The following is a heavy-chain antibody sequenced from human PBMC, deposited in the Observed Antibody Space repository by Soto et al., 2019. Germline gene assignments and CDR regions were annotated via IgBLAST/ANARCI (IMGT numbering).Heavy chain of an antibody. J-gene: IGHJ6*02. Sequence: QVQLVQSGAEVKKPGASVKVSCKASGYTFTSYDINWVRQATGQGLEWMGWMNPNSGNTGYAQKCQGRXTXTXXTPISTAYMELSSLRSEDTAVYYCARERALRGMDVWGQGTTVTVSS. V-gene: IGHV1-8*01. CDR2: MNPNSGNT. CDR3: ARERALRGMDV. CDR1: GYTFTSYD.